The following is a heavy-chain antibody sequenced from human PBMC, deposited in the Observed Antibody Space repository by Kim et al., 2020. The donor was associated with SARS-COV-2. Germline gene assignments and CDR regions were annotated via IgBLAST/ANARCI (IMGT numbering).Heavy chain of an antibody. Sequence: GGSLRLSCAASGFTFSDSAMYWVRQASGKGLEWVGRIRSKANSYATAYDVSVKGRFIISRDDSKNKAYLQMNSLKTEDTAIYYCTRVPPYSNSWWDAFDIWAQGTMAPVSS. CDR2: IRSKANSYAT. J-gene: IGHJ3*02. D-gene: IGHD6-13*01. V-gene: IGHV3-73*01. CDR3: TRVPPYSNSWWDAFDI. CDR1: GFTFSDSA.